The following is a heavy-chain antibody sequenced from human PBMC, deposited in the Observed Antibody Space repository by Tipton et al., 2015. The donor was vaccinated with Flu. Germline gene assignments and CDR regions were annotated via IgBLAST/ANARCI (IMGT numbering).Heavy chain of an antibody. J-gene: IGHJ5*02. V-gene: IGHV4-61*02. Sequence: TLSLTCTVSGASISSADYYWSWIRQPAGKGLEWIGRISASGGTNYNPSLQSRVTISVDTSKNQLSLKLRSVTAADTAVYYCARRDFSNYVSDPKNWFDRWGQGTLVTVSS. D-gene: IGHD4-11*01. CDR3: ARRDFSNYVSDPKNWFDR. CDR2: ISASGGT. CDR1: GASISSADYY.